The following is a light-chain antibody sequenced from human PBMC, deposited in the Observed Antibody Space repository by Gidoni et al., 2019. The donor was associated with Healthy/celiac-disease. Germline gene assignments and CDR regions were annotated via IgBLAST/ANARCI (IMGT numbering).Light chain of an antibody. J-gene: IGKJ4*01. CDR2: CAS. CDR3: HQYGSSP. CDR1: QSVSSSY. Sequence: EIVLTQSPGNLSLSPGERATISCRASQSVSSSYLAWYQQKPGQAPRLLIYCASSRATGIPDRFSGSGSGTDFTLTISRLEPEDFAVYYCHQYGSSPFGGGTKVEIK. V-gene: IGKV3-20*01.